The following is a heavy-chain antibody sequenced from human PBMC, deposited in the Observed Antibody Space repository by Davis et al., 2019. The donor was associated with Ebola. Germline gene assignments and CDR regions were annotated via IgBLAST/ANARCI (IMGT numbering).Heavy chain of an antibody. CDR3: GAAGYCSSVSCRQFIEF. CDR1: GFTFTTSTM. D-gene: IGHD2-15*01. J-gene: IGHJ4*02. CDR2: IFRTGIT. V-gene: IGHV4/OR15-8*01. Sequence: ESLKISCVASGFTFTTSTMHWVRQTPGKGLEWIGEIFRTGITNYNPSLKSRLTISVDKSKNQFSLNLTSVTAADAAVYYCGAAGYCSSVSCRQFIEFWGQGTVVTVSS.